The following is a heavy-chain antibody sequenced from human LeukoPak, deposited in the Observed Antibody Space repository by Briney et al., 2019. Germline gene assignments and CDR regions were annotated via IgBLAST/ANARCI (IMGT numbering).Heavy chain of an antibody. CDR2: MNPNSGNT. CDR3: ARGPFIAVAGSEFDY. D-gene: IGHD6-19*01. Sequence: GASVKVSCKASGYNFTTYDISWVRQASGQGLEWMGWMNPNSGNTAYAQKLQGRVTMTRDTSISSAYMEVTSLRSEDTAVYYCARGPFIAVAGSEFDYWGQGTLVTVSS. V-gene: IGHV1-8*01. J-gene: IGHJ4*02. CDR1: GYNFTTYD.